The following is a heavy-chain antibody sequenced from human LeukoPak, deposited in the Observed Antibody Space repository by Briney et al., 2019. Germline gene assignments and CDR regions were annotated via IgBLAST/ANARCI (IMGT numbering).Heavy chain of an antibody. Sequence: PGGSLRLSCAASGFTFSSYSMNWVRQAPGKGLEWVSSISSSSSYIYYADSVKGRFTISRDNAKNSLYLQMNSLRAEDTAVYYCARVASGGSGSYHPLFDYWGQGTLVTVSS. CDR3: ARVASGGSGSYHPLFDY. CDR1: GFTFSSYS. D-gene: IGHD3-10*01. CDR2: ISSSSSYI. V-gene: IGHV3-21*01. J-gene: IGHJ4*02.